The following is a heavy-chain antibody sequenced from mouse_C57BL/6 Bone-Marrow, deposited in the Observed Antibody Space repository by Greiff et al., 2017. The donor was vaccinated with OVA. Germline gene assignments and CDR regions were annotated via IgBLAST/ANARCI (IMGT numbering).Heavy chain of an antibody. CDR3: ALYYGYAWFAY. V-gene: IGHV1-64*01. CDR1: GYTFTSYW. J-gene: IGHJ3*01. CDR2: IHPNSGST. Sequence: QVQLQQSGAELVKPGASVKLSCKASGYTFTSYWMHWVKQRPGQGLEWIGMIHPNSGSTNYNEKFKSKATLTVDKSSSTAYLQLSSLTSEDSAVYYCALYYGYAWFAYWGQGTLVTGSA. D-gene: IGHD2-2*01.